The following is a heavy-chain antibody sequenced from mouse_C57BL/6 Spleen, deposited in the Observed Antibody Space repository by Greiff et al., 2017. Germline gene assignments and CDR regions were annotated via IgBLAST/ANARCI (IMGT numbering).Heavy chain of an antibody. V-gene: IGHV1-80*01. D-gene: IGHD1-1*01. J-gene: IGHJ4*01. CDR2: IYPGDGDT. CDR3: ARMDNYYGSSYNAMDY. CDR1: GYAFSSYW. Sequence: VQLQQSGAELVKPGASVKISCKASGYAFSSYWMNWVKQRPGKGLEWIGQIYPGDGDTNYNGKFKGKATRTADKSSSTAYMQLSSLTSEDSAVYFCARMDNYYGSSYNAMDYWGQGTSVTVSS.